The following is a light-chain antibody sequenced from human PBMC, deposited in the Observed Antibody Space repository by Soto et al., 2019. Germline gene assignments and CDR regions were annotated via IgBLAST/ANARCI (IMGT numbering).Light chain of an antibody. CDR1: TSDFINYNY. V-gene: IGLV2-14*01. CDR3: SLYTVSTDVV. CDR2: EVR. Sequence: QSALTQPASLSGSPGQSITVSCTGATSDFINYNYVSWYQHHPGKAPQLMIYEVRNRPSGVSSRFSGSKSGNTASLTISGLQPEDEAYYYCSLYTVSTDVVFGGGTKLT. J-gene: IGLJ2*01.